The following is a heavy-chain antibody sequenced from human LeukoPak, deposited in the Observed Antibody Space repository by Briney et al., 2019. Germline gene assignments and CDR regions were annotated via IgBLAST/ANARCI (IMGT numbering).Heavy chain of an antibody. V-gene: IGHV1-18*01. CDR2: ISAYNGNT. J-gene: IGHJ4*02. CDR3: ARGGSYSSSWYGHLDY. CDR1: GYTFTSYG. Sequence: ASVKVSCKASGYTFTSYGISWVRQAPGQGLEWMGWISAYNGNTNYAQKLQGRVTMTTDTSTSTAYVELRSLRSDDTAVYYCARGGSYSSSWYGHLDYWGQGTLATVSS. D-gene: IGHD6-13*01.